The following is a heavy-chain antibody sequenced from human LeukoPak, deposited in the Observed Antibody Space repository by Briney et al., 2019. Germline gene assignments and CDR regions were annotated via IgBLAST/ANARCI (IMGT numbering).Heavy chain of an antibody. D-gene: IGHD3-22*01. CDR1: GFTFSSYS. CDR2: ISVTCAFI. CDR3: ARSVGSYYGDL. V-gene: IGHV3-21*01. Sequence: PGGSLRLSCAASGFTFSSYSMNWVRQATGKGLGLVSSISVTCAFISYAESVRGRFTISRDNAKNSLYLQMNSLRVEDTAVYYCARSVGSYYGDLWGQGTLVTVSS. J-gene: IGHJ5*02.